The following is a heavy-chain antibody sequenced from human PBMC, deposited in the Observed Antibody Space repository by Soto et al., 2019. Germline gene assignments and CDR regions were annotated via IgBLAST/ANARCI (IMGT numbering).Heavy chain of an antibody. CDR3: AREDYGDYAYYYGMDV. V-gene: IGHV1-3*01. CDR1: GYTFTSYA. D-gene: IGHD4-17*01. Sequence: QVQLVQSGAEVKKPGASVKVSCKASGYTFTSYAMHWVRQAPGQRLEWMGWINAGNGNTKYSQKFQGRVTITRDTXAXIAYMELSSLRSEDTAVYYCAREDYGDYAYYYGMDVWGQGTTVTVSS. CDR2: INAGNGNT. J-gene: IGHJ6*02.